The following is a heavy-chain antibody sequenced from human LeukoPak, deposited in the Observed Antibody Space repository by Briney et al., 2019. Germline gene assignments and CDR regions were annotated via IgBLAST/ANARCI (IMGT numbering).Heavy chain of an antibody. D-gene: IGHD5-24*01. CDR2: STGSGGTT. CDR3: AKRDDSNYALDY. Sequence: GGSLRLSCAASGFTFSSYAMTWVRQAPGKGLEWVSASTGSGGTTYYADSVMGRITISGDNSRNTVYLQMNSLRAEDTAVYFCAKRDDSNYALDYWGQGALVTVSS. V-gene: IGHV3-23*01. J-gene: IGHJ4*02. CDR1: GFTFSSYA.